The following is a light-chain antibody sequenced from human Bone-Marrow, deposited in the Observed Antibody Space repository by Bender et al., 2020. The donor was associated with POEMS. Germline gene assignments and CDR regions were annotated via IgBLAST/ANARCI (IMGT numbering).Light chain of an antibody. V-gene: IGLV1-36*01. CDR2: YDD. CDR1: SSNIGKHG. CDR3: SAWDASLNGWV. J-gene: IGLJ3*02. Sequence: QSVLTQPPSVSETPGQRVTISCSGSSSNIGKHGVNWYQKLPGKAPKLLIYYDDLVESGGSDRFSGPKVGTSASPDISWVQSEDEADYYCSAWDASLNGWVFGGGTKLTVL.